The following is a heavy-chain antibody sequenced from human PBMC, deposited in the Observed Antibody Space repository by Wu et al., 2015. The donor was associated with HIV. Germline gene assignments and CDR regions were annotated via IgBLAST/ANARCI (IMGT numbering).Heavy chain of an antibody. CDR3: ARGGNGDYISH. CDR2: IIPSTGGT. CDR1: GGTFSSYT. V-gene: IGHV1-2*02. Sequence: QVQLAQSGAEVKKPGSSVRVSCKASGGTFSSYTFNWVRQAPGQGLEWMGWIIPSTGGTHFAQRFQGRVTLTRDTSITTAPMDLSSLTSDDTAVYYCARGGNGDYISHWGQGTLVTVSS. D-gene: IGHD4-17*01. J-gene: IGHJ4*02.